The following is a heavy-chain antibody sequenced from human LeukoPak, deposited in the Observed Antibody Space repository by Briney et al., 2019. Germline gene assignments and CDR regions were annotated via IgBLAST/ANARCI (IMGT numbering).Heavy chain of an antibody. CDR1: GYTFTGYY. Sequence: ASVKVSCKASGYTFTGYYMHWVRQAPGQGLEWMGWINPNSGGTNYAQKFQGRVTMTTDTSTSTAYMELRSLRSDDTAVYYCAREGHSSSGTIDYWGQGTLVTVSS. CDR3: AREGHSSSGTIDY. V-gene: IGHV1-2*02. J-gene: IGHJ4*02. CDR2: INPNSGGT. D-gene: IGHD6-6*01.